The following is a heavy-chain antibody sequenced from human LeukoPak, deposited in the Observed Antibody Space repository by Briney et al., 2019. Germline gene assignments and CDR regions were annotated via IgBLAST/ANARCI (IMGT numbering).Heavy chain of an antibody. Sequence: SGPTLVKPTQTLTLTCSFFGFSLSTSGVGVGWIRQPPGKALEWLALIYWEDDKRSPPSQVGRLTITKDTSANPVVLTLTNMDPVDTATYYCAHRFLLSGYYGIFDYWGQGALVTVSS. J-gene: IGHJ4*02. CDR2: IYWEDDK. V-gene: IGHV2-5*02. CDR3: AHRFLLSGYYGIFDY. D-gene: IGHD3-3*01. CDR1: GFSLSTSGVG.